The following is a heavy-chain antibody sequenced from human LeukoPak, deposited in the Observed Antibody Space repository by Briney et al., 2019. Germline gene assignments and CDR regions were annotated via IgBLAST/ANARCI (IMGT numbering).Heavy chain of an antibody. CDR1: GFTFSSNY. V-gene: IGHV3-53*01. J-gene: IGHJ6*03. D-gene: IGHD4-23*01. CDR3: AKGVRASVTPRSYMDV. Sequence: PGGSLRLSCAASGFTFSSNYMSWVRQAPGKGLEWVSVIYSGGSTYYADSVKGRFTISRDNSKNTLYLQMNSLRAEDTAVYYCAKGVRASVTPRSYMDVWGKGTTVTVSS. CDR2: IYSGGST.